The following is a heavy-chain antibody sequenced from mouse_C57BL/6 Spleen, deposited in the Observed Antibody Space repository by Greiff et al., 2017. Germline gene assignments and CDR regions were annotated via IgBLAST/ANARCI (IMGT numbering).Heavy chain of an antibody. D-gene: IGHD2-1*01. CDR3: ARLYGNDWYYGV. CDR1: GFTFSSYG. J-gene: IGHJ1*03. Sequence: DVMLVESGGDLVKPGGSLKLSCAASGFTFSSYGMSWVRQTPDKRLEWVATISSGGSYNYYPDSVKGRFTISRDNAKNTLYLQMSSLKSEDTAVYYCARLYGNDWYYGVWGTGATVS. CDR2: ISSGGSYN. V-gene: IGHV5-6*02.